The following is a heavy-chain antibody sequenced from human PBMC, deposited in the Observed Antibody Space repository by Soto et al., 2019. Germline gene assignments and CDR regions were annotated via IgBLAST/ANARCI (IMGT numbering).Heavy chain of an antibody. D-gene: IGHD3-16*02. CDR1: GGSISSGGYY. CDR2: IYYSGST. J-gene: IGHJ5*02. CDR3: AREGGITFGGVIAPNWFDP. Sequence: QVQLQESGPGLVKPSQTLTLCYTVSGGSISSGGYYWSWIRQHPGKGLEWIGYIYYSGSTYYNPSLKSRVTISVDTSKNQFSLKLSSGTAADTAVYYSAREGGITFGGVIAPNWFDPWGQGTLVTVSS. V-gene: IGHV4-31*03.